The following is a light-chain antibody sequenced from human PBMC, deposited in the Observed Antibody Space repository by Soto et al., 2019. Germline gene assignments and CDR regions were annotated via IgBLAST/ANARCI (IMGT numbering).Light chain of an antibody. CDR3: HWYGRSTWT. CDR2: GAS. V-gene: IGKV3-20*01. J-gene: IGKJ1*01. Sequence: SCRASQSVSSSYLAWYQQKPGQAHRLLIYGASSRATGIPDRFSGSGSGTDFFFTMRTLEDVGLRSQYSHWYGRSTWTFGSGTEVDIK. CDR1: QSVSSSY.